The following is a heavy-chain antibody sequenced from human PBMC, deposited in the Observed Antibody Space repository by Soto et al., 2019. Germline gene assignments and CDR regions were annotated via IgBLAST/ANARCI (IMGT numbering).Heavy chain of an antibody. CDR3: ASEGYSGYDWSIGGAFDI. V-gene: IGHV1-18*01. CDR2: ISAYNGNT. J-gene: IGHJ3*02. CDR1: GYTFTSYD. D-gene: IGHD5-12*01. Sequence: ASVKVSCKASGYTFTSYDINWVRQATGQGLEWMGWISAYNGNTNYAQKLQGRVTMTTDTSTSTAYMELRSLRSDDTAVYYCASEGYSGYDWSIGGAFDIWGQGTMVTVSS.